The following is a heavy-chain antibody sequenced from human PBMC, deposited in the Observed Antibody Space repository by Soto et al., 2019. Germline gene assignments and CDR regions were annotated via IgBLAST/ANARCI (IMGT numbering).Heavy chain of an antibody. CDR1: GFSLSTNGVG. CDR2: IYWDDDK. Sequence: QITLKESGPTLVKPTQTLTLTCTFSGFSLSTNGVGVGWIRQPPGKALEWLALIYWDDDKRYSPSLKSRLTITKDTSNNQVVLTMTNMDPVDTASYYCAHRRGFRGITFDYWGQGMLVTVSS. D-gene: IGHD3-10*01. J-gene: IGHJ4*02. V-gene: IGHV2-5*02. CDR3: AHRRGFRGITFDY.